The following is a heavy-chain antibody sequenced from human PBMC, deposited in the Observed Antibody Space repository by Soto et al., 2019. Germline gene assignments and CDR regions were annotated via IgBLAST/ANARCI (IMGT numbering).Heavy chain of an antibody. V-gene: IGHV3-21*01. CDR2: ISSSSSYI. CDR1: GFTFSSYS. D-gene: IGHD2-15*01. CDR3: ARNVVVAATTAPDAFDI. J-gene: IGHJ3*02. Sequence: GGSLRLSCAASGFTFSSYSMNWVRQAPGKGLEWVSSISSSSSYIYYADSVKGRFTISRDNAKNSRYLQMNSLRAEDTAVYYCARNVVVAATTAPDAFDIWGQGTMVTVSS.